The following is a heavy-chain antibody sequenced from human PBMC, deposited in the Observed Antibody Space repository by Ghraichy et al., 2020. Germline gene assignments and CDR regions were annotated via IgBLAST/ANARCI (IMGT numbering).Heavy chain of an antibody. CDR3: ARGGRIVATIKPSLGRSVAADL. CDR1: GGSFSGYY. V-gene: IGHV4-34*01. D-gene: IGHD5-12*01. CDR2: INHSGST. J-gene: IGHJ2*01. Sequence: SQTLSLTCAVYGGSFSGYYWSWIRQPPGKGLEWIGEINHSGSTNYNPSLKSRVTISVDTSKNQFSLKLSSVTAADTAVYYCARGGRIVATIKPSLGRSVAADLWGRGTLVTVSS.